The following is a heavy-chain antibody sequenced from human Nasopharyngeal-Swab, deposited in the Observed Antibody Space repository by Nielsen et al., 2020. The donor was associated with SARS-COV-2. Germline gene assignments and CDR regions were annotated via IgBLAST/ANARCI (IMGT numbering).Heavy chain of an antibody. Sequence: GESLKISCAASGFTFSDYSMNWVCQAPGKGLEWVSYISSSGSTIYYADSVKGRFTISRDNAKNSLYLQMNSLRAEDTAVYYCAREQRITMIVVVIMKAFDIWGQGTMVTVSS. V-gene: IGHV3-48*04. CDR1: GFTFSDYS. J-gene: IGHJ3*02. D-gene: IGHD3-22*01. CDR3: AREQRITMIVVVIMKAFDI. CDR2: ISSSGSTI.